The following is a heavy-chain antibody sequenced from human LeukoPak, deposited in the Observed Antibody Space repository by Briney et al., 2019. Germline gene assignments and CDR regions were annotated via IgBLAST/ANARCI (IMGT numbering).Heavy chain of an antibody. J-gene: IGHJ4*02. D-gene: IGHD1-14*01. CDR2: IAPNSGAT. CDR1: GYTFTSYG. Sequence: AASVKVSCKASGYTFTSYGISWVRQAPGQGLEWMAWIAPNSGATNYAHKFQGRVTMTRDTSISTAYMEVSSLRSDNTAVYYCARELINFHDHTNTGFFDSWGQGTLVTVSS. V-gene: IGHV1-2*02. CDR3: ARELINFHDHTNTGFFDS.